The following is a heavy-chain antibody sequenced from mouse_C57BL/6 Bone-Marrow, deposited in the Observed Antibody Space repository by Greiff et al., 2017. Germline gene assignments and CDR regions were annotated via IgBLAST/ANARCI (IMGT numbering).Heavy chain of an antibody. J-gene: IGHJ3*01. CDR1: GFSLTSYG. V-gene: IGHV2-2*01. CDR2: IWRGGST. CDR3: ARRGDDYARFAY. D-gene: IGHD2-4*01. Sequence: QVQLQQSGPGLVQPSQSLSITCTVSGFSLTSYGVHWVRQSPGKGLEWLGVIWRGGSTDYNAAFISRLSISKDKSKTQVFFKMNSLQSDDTAIYYCARRGDDYARFAYWGQGTLVTVSA.